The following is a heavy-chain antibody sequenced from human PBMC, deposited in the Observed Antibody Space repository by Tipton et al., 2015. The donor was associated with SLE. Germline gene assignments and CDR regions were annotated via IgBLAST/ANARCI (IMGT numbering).Heavy chain of an antibody. CDR2: IYHSGST. Sequence: TLSLTCAVSGGSISSSNWWSWVRQPPGKGLEWTGEIYHSGSTNYNPSLKSRVTMSVDTSKNQFSLKLSSVTAADTAVYYCARGGAGITMVRGATYYYYYMDVWGKGTTVTVSS. J-gene: IGHJ6*03. CDR1: GGSISSSNW. V-gene: IGHV4-4*02. CDR3: ARGGAGITMVRGATYYYYYMDV. D-gene: IGHD3-10*01.